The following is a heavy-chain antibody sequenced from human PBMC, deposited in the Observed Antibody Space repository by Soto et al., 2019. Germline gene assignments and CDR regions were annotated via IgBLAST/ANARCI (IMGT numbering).Heavy chain of an antibody. V-gene: IGHV1-3*01. CDR3: ARVDVAGDNWFDP. D-gene: IGHD6-19*01. CDR2: INAGNGNT. J-gene: IGHJ5*02. CDR1: GYTFTSYA. Sequence: ASVKVSCKASGYTFTSYAMHWVRQAPGQRLEWMGWINAGNGNTKYSQKFQGRVTITRDTSASTAYMELSSLRSEDTAVYYCARVDVAGDNWFDPWGQGTLVTVSS.